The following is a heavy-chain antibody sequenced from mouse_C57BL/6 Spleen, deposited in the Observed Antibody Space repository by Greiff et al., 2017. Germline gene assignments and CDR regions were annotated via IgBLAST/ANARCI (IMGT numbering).Heavy chain of an antibody. Sequence: QVQLQQPGAELVMPGASVKLSCKASGYTFTSYSMHWVKQRPGQGLEWIGEFDPSDNYTNYNQKFKGKSTLTVDKSSSTAYMLLSILTSEDSAVYYCARSFYVDYGAYWGQGTLVTVSA. V-gene: IGHV1-69*01. CDR3: ARSFYVDYGAY. D-gene: IGHD2-3*01. J-gene: IGHJ3*01. CDR1: GYTFTSYS. CDR2: FDPSDNYT.